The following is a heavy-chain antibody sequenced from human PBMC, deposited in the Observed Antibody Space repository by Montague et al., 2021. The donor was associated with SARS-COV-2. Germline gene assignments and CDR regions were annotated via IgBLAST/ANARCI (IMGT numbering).Heavy chain of an antibody. J-gene: IGHJ5*02. CDR2: IYWDDDK. CDR3: ARYGDYGSWFDP. V-gene: IGHV2-5*02. D-gene: IGHD4-17*01. CDR1: GFPLNTSGEG. Sequence: ALVKPTQTLTLTCTFSGFPLNTSGEGVGWVRQPPGKALEWLALIYWDDDKRYSPSLKSRSTISKDTTKNEVVLTVANMDPVDTATYYCARYGDYGSWFDPWGQGTLVTVSS.